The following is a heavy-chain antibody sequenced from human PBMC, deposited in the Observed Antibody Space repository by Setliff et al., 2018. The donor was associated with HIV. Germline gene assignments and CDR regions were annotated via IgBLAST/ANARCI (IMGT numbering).Heavy chain of an antibody. CDR2: IKQDVSEK. Sequence: GGSLRLSCAASGFTFNYFWMSWVRQAPGKGLEWVANIKQDVSEKNYVDSVKGRFTISRDTAKNSLYLQMNSLRVEDTAVYDCARDHWVAGLDYWDQGPLVTVSS. D-gene: IGHD6-19*01. CDR3: ARDHWVAGLDY. J-gene: IGHJ4*02. CDR1: GFTFNYFW. V-gene: IGHV3-7*01.